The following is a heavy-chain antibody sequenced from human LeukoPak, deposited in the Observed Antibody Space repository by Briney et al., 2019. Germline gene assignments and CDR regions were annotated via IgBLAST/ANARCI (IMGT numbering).Heavy chain of an antibody. CDR3: ARRDYDSSGYYYNWFDP. CDR2: IYTRGST. Sequence: SETLSLTCTVSGGSIRSYYWSWIRQPAGKGLEWIGRIYTRGSTNYNPSLKSRVTISVDTSKNQFSLKLSSVTAADTAVYYCARRDYDSSGYYYNWFDPWGQGTLVTVSS. J-gene: IGHJ5*02. V-gene: IGHV4-4*07. CDR1: GGSIRSYY. D-gene: IGHD3-22*01.